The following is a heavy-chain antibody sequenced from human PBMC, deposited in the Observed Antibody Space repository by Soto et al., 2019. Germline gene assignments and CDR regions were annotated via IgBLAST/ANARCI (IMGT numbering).Heavy chain of an antibody. CDR2: IWHDGSGT. Sequence: QVKLVESGGGVVQPGRSLRLSCAASGFVFTTYGMHWVRQAPGKGLEWVGVIWHDGSGTYYADALKGRFTISRDNSKNTLFLQMDSLTVEDTAVYYCVRDPVALRNRVRVDYFNLWGRGTQVTVSS. V-gene: IGHV3-33*01. J-gene: IGHJ2*01. CDR1: GFVFTTYG. D-gene: IGHD3-3*01. CDR3: VRDPVALRNRVRVDYFNL.